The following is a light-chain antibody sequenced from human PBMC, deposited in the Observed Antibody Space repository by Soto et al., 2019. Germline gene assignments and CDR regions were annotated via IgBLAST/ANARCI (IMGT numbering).Light chain of an antibody. Sequence: DIQMTQSPSTLSASVGDRVTITCRASQSISTWLAWYQQKPGKAPKLLIYDASSLESGVPSRFGGGGSGTEFTLTISSLQPDDFATYYCQQLHGYPITFGQGTRLEI. CDR2: DAS. CDR1: QSISTW. J-gene: IGKJ5*01. V-gene: IGKV1-5*01. CDR3: QQLHGYPIT.